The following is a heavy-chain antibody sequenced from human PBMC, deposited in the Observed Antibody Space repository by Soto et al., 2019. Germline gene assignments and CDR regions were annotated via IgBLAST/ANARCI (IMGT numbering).Heavy chain of an antibody. CDR1: GFTFDDYA. V-gene: IGHV3-9*01. J-gene: IGHJ6*02. CDR2: ISWNSGSI. CDR3: AKDVAAAGNDGMDV. D-gene: IGHD6-13*01. Sequence: SGGSLRLSCAASGFTFDDYAMHWVRQAPGKGLEWVSGISWNSGSIGYADSVKGRFTISRDNAKNSLYLQMNSLRAEDTALYYCAKDVAAAGNDGMDVWGQGTTVTVSS.